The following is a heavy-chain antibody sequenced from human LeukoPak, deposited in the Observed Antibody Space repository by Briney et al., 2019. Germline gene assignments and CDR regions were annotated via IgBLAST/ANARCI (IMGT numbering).Heavy chain of an antibody. D-gene: IGHD3-22*01. V-gene: IGHV3-23*01. CDR2: VSGSGGAT. CDR1: GFTFGSHA. J-gene: IGHJ4*02. CDR3: AKEGTYYDSSGYYTH. Sequence: GGSLRLSCEASGFTFGSHAMYWVRQAPGKGLEWVSSVSGSGGATYYADSVRGRFTISRDNSKNTLFLQMSSLRVEGTAIYYCAKEGTYYDSSGYYTHWGQGTLVAVSS.